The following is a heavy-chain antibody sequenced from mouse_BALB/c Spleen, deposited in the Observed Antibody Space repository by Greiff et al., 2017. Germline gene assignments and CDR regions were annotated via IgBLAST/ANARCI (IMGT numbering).Heavy chain of an antibody. D-gene: IGHD1-2*01. CDR3: AREEIHYYGSPYYFDY. Sequence: VQLQQSGAELAKPGASVKMSCKASGYTFTSYWMHWVKQRPGQGLEWIGYINPSTGYTEYNQKFKDKATLTADKSSSTAYMQLSSLTSEDSAVYYCAREEIHYYGSPYYFDYWGQGTTLTVSS. CDR1: GYTFTSYW. V-gene: IGHV1-7*01. CDR2: INPSTGYT. J-gene: IGHJ2*01.